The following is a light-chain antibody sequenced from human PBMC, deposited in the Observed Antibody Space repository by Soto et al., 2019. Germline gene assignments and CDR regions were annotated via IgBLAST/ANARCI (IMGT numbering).Light chain of an antibody. CDR1: SSNIGSNY. V-gene: IGLV1-47*02. CDR3: AAWDNSLKVV. CDR2: SNI. J-gene: IGLJ2*01. Sequence: QSVLTQPPSASGTPGQTITISCSGSSSNIGSNYVFWYQQLPGTAPKLLIHSNIQRPSGVPDRFSGSKSGTSASLAISGLRSEEEADYFCAAWDNSLKVVFGGGTKLTVL.